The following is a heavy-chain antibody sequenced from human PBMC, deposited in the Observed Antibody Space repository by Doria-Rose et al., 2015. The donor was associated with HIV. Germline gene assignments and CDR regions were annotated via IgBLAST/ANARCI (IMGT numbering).Heavy chain of an antibody. J-gene: IGHJ4*02. D-gene: IGHD3-22*01. CDR2: VDWDDDK. Sequence: TCSFSGFSLTTRGVCVSWIRQPPGKALEWLARVDWDDDKYYSTSLKTRLSISKDTSKNQVVLTMTNMDPDETATYYCARVGGDYDSSAYYDFWGQGTLVTVSS. CDR3: ARVGGDYDSSAYYDF. CDR1: GFSLTTRGVC. V-gene: IGHV2-70*11.